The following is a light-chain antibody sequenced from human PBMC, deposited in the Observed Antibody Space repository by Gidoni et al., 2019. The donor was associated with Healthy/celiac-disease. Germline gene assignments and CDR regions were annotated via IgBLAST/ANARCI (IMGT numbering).Light chain of an antibody. CDR2: AAS. V-gene: IGKV1-39*01. Sequence: DIEMTQSPSSLSASVGDRVTITCRASQSISSYLNWYQQKPGKAPKLLIYAASSLQSGVPSRFSGSGSGTDLTLTISSLQPEEFATYYCQQSYSTLWTFGQXTKVEIK. CDR3: QQSYSTLWT. CDR1: QSISSY. J-gene: IGKJ1*01.